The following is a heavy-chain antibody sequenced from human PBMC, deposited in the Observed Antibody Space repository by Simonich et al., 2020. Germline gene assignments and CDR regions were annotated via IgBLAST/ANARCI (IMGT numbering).Heavy chain of an antibody. D-gene: IGHD4-17*01. CDR2: ISSSGSTK. Sequence: EVQLVESGGGLVQPGGSLRLSCAASGFTFSSYEMNWVRQAPGKGREVFAKISSSGSTKYYADSVKCRVTISRDNAKNSLYLQMNSLRAEDTAVYYCARHYYGDYYFDYWGQGTLVTVSS. V-gene: IGHV3-48*03. J-gene: IGHJ4*02. CDR3: ARHYYGDYYFDY. CDR1: GFTFSSYE.